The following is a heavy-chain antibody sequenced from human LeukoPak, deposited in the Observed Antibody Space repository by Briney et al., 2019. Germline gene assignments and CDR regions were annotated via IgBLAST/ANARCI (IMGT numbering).Heavy chain of an antibody. D-gene: IGHD4-11*01. Sequence: SETLSLTCAVYGGSFSGYYWSWIRQPPGKGLEWIGEINHSGSTNYNPSLKSRVTISIDKPKKQFSLKLISVTAADTAIYYCARVGGMTTVNNAAFDIWGQGTMVTVSS. J-gene: IGHJ3*02. CDR2: INHSGST. V-gene: IGHV4-34*01. CDR1: GGSFSGYY. CDR3: ARVGGMTTVNNAAFDI.